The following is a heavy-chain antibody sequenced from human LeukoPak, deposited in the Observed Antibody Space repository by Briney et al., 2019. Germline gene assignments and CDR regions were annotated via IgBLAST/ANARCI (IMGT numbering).Heavy chain of an antibody. Sequence: PGGSLRLSCAASGFTFSSYGMHSVRQAPGKGLEWVAVIWYDGSNKYYADSVKGRFTISRDNSKNTLYLQMNSLRAEDTAVYYCAKDLDIVVVPAAMDYWGQGTLVTVSS. D-gene: IGHD2-2*01. J-gene: IGHJ4*02. CDR2: IWYDGSNK. CDR1: GFTFSSYG. V-gene: IGHV3-33*06. CDR3: AKDLDIVVVPAAMDY.